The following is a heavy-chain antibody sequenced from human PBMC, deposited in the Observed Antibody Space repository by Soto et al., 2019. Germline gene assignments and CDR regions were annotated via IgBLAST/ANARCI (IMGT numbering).Heavy chain of an antibody. J-gene: IGHJ4*02. V-gene: IGHV3-33*05. D-gene: IGHD4-17*01. CDR1: GFTFSNYG. CDR2: LQYDGTYI. CDR3: ARNPRPTYGDYADY. Sequence: QVQLVESGGTVVQPGTSLRLSYVASGFTFSNYGMHWARQAPGKGLEWVAYLQYDGTYIHYSDSVQGRFTISRDNSRNTLYLQMNSLRAEDTALYYCARNPRPTYGDYADYWGQGTLVTVSS.